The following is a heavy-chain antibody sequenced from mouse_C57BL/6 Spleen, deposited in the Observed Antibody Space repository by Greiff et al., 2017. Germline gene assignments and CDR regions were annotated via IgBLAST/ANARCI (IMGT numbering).Heavy chain of an antibody. D-gene: IGHD2-5*01. V-gene: IGHV5-4*01. J-gene: IGHJ2*01. CDR1: GFTFSSYA. CDR2: ISDGGSYT. Sequence: EVQLVESGGGLVKPGGSLKLSCAASGFTFSSYAMAWVRQTPEKRLEWVATISDGGSYTYYPDNVKGRFTSSRDNAKNNLYLQMSHLKSEDTAMYYCAREGYYSNSIDYWGQGTTLTVSS. CDR3: AREGYYSNSIDY.